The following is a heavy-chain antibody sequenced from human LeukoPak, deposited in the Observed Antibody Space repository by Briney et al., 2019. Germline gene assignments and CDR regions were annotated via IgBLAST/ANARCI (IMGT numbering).Heavy chain of an antibody. CDR3: AKGSSRFFCDL. Sequence: GGSLRLSCAASGFIFNNYGLVWVRQAPGKGLEWVSAISNDGGGTTYADFVKGRFSVSRDNSKNTLFLQMNSLRAEDTALYYCAKGSSRFFCDLWGQGTLVTVSS. CDR2: ISNDGGGT. J-gene: IGHJ5*02. D-gene: IGHD3-22*01. V-gene: IGHV3-23*01. CDR1: GFIFNNYG.